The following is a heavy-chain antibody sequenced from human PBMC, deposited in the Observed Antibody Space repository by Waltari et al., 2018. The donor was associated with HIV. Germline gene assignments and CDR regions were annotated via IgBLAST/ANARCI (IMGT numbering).Heavy chain of an antibody. CDR1: GFTFSDYS. V-gene: IGHV3-21*02. Sequence: EVPLLASRGGLSLPWGSLRLFSAAPGFTFSDYSMNWVRQSPGKGLEWVSSISSSGSFIYYADSVKGRFTISRDNAQNSMYLQMNNLRADDSAMYYCARDSRGTSWSLNWFDPWGQGTLVTVSS. D-gene: IGHD6-13*01. CDR3: ARDSRGTSWSLNWFDP. J-gene: IGHJ5*02. CDR2: ISSSGSFI.